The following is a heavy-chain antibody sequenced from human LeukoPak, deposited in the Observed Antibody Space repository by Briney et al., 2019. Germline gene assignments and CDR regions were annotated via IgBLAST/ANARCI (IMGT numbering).Heavy chain of an antibody. V-gene: IGHV4-39*07. J-gene: IGHJ5*02. Sequence: SETLSLTCSVSGGSISSSRYYWVWIRQPPGKGLEWIGSIYYTGTAYYSLSLKSRVTMSIDTSEKQFSLKLSSVTAADTAVYYCARDAGNWFDPWGQGTLATVSS. CDR2: IYYTGTA. CDR3: ARDAGNWFDP. CDR1: GGSISSSRYY. D-gene: IGHD3-10*01.